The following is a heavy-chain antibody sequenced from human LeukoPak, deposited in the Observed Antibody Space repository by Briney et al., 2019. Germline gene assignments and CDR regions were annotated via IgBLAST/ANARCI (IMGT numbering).Heavy chain of an antibody. CDR2: INHSGST. D-gene: IGHD6-13*01. CDR1: GGSFSGYY. CDR3: ARVLSSSWYVYYYYGMDV. Sequence: SETLSLTCAVYGGSFSGYYWSWIRQPPGKGLEWIGEINHSGSTNYNPSLKSRVTISVDTSKNQFSLKLSSATAADTAVYYCARVLSSSWYVYYYYGMDVWGQGTTVTVSS. V-gene: IGHV4-34*01. J-gene: IGHJ6*02.